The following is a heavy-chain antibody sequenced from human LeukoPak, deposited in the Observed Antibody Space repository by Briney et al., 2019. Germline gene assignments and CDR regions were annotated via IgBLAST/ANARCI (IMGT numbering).Heavy chain of an antibody. CDR3: ATDLRDYVWGSYRRFDY. Sequence: GGFDPEDGETIYAQKFQGRVTMTEDTSTDTAYMELSSLRSEDTAVYYCATDLRDYVWGSYRRFDYWGQGTLVTVSS. CDR2: FDPEDGET. D-gene: IGHD3-16*02. V-gene: IGHV1-24*01. J-gene: IGHJ4*02.